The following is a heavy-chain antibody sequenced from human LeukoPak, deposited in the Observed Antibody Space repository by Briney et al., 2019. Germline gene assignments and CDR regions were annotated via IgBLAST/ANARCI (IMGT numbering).Heavy chain of an antibody. V-gene: IGHV4-59*08. D-gene: IGHD2-15*01. Sequence: SETLSLTCTVSGGSISSYYWSWIRQPPGKGLEWIGYIYYSGSTNYNPSLKSRVTISVDTSKNQFSLKLSSVTAADTAVYYCASHRATGGSCYSAEPCWFDPWGQGTLVTVSS. J-gene: IGHJ5*02. CDR3: ASHRATGGSCYSAEPCWFDP. CDR1: GGSISSYY. CDR2: IYYSGST.